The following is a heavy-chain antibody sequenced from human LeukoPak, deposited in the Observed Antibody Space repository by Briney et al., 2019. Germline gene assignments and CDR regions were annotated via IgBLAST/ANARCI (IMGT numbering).Heavy chain of an antibody. D-gene: IGHD3-22*01. V-gene: IGHV3-20*04. J-gene: IGHJ4*02. CDR1: GFTFDGYG. CDR3: ARGLYYYDSSGYDYLGY. CDR2: INWNGGST. Sequence: GGSLRLSCAASGFTFDGYGKSWVRHAPGKGKEWVSGINWNGGSTVYADSVKGRYTISRENAKNSLYLQMNSQRAEDTALYYCARGLYYYDSSGYDYLGYWGQGTLVTVSS.